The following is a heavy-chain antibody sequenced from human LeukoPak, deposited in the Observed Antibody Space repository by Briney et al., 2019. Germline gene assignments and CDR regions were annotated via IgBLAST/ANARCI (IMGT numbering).Heavy chain of an antibody. J-gene: IGHJ6*03. CDR2: IYYSGST. Sequence: ASETLSLTCTVSGGSISSSSYYWGWIRQPPGKGLEWIGSIYYSGSTYYNPSLKSRVTISVDTSKNQFSLKLSSVTAADTAVYYCARLSRIAAAGGGNYYYYYYMDVWGKGTTVTVSS. CDR3: ARLSRIAAAGGGNYYYYYYMDV. CDR1: GGSISSSSYY. V-gene: IGHV4-39*07. D-gene: IGHD6-13*01.